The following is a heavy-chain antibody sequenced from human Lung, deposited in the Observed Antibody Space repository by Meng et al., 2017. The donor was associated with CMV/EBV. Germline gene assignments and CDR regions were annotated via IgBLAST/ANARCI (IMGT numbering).Heavy chain of an antibody. D-gene: IGHD3-16*01. Sequence: GESXKISCAASGFTFSSYSMNWVRQAPGKGLEWVSYISSSSSTIYHADSVKGRFTISRDNAKNSLYLQMNSLRAEDTAVYYCARAHYDYVWGSSLYYFDYWXQGTLVTVSS. J-gene: IGHJ4*02. V-gene: IGHV3-48*04. CDR2: ISSSSSTI. CDR1: GFTFSSYS. CDR3: ARAHYDYVWGSSLYYFDY.